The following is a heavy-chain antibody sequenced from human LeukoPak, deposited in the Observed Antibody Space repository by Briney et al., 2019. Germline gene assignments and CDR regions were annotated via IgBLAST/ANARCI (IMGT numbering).Heavy chain of an antibody. CDR2: IAYDGSNE. Sequence: GGSLRLFCVVSGFNFNNYGMNWVRQAPGKGLDWVASIAYDGSNENYAESVKGRFTISRDNSKNTLYLQLSSLTAEDTAVYYCARPSGSVTIFGAVDYFDYWGQGSLVTVSS. J-gene: IGHJ4*02. CDR3: ARPSGSVTIFGAVDYFDY. CDR1: GFNFNNYG. D-gene: IGHD3-3*01. V-gene: IGHV3-30*04.